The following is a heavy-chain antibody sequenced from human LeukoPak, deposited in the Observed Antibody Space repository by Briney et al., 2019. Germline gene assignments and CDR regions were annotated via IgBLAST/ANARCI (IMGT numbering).Heavy chain of an antibody. CDR2: IRTSSEGAN. D-gene: IGHD3-9*01. CDR1: TSSSYY. V-gene: IGHV3-11*03. J-gene: IGHJ4*02. CDR3: ATDQRYAFDY. Sequence: TSSSYYWGWIRQAPGKGLEWVSDIRTSSEGANLAFYADSVKGRVTFSRDDAKNTLYLHMHSLRDDDTAVYYCATDQRYAFDYWGQGILVTVSS.